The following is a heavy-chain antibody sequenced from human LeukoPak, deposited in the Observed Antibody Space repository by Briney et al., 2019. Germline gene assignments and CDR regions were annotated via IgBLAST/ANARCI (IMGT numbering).Heavy chain of an antibody. CDR2: IYYSGST. CDR3: ANAGAYYNFWSGYSGDQFDY. J-gene: IGHJ4*02. Sequence: SETLSLTCTVSGGSISSSSYYWGWIRQPPGKGLEWIGNIYYSGSTYYNPSLKSRLTISVDTSKNQLSLRLNSVTAADTAVYYCANAGAYYNFWSGYSGDQFDYWGQGTLVTVSS. V-gene: IGHV4-39*01. D-gene: IGHD3-3*01. CDR1: GGSISSSSYY.